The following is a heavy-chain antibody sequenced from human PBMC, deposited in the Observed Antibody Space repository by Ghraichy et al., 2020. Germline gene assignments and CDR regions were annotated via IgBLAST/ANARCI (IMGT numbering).Heavy chain of an antibody. CDR2: MNPNSGNT. CDR1: GYTFTSYD. D-gene: IGHD3-3*01. CDR3: ARGVVTIFGVVDDAFDI. J-gene: IGHJ3*02. Sequence: ASVKVSCKASGYTFTSYDINWVRQATGQGLEWMGWMNPNSGNTGYAQKFQGRVTMTWNTSISTAYMELSSLRSEDTAVYYCARGVVTIFGVVDDAFDIWGQGTMVTVSS. V-gene: IGHV1-8*01.